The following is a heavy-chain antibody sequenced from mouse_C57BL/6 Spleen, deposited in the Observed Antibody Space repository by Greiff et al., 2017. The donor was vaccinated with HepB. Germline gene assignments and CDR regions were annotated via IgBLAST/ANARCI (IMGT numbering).Heavy chain of an antibody. Sequence: DVQLQESGPGLVKPSQSLSLTCSVTCYSITSGYYWNWIRQFPGNKLEWMGYISYDGSNNYKPSLKNPISITRDTSKNQFFLKLNSVTTEDTATYYCARSDGDSYYFDYWGQGTTLTVSS. CDR1: CYSITSGYY. CDR3: ARSDGDSYYFDY. V-gene: IGHV3-6*01. J-gene: IGHJ2*01. CDR2: ISYDGSN. D-gene: IGHD2-13*01.